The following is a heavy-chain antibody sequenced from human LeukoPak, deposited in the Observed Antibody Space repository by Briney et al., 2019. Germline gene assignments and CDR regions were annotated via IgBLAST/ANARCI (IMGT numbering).Heavy chain of an antibody. CDR2: IYYSGST. J-gene: IGHJ4*02. Sequence: SETLSLTCTVSGGSISSYYWSWIRQPPGKGLEWIGYIYYSGSTNYNPSLKSRVTISVDTSKNQFSLKLSSVTAADTAVYYCARHKIWFGELLYFDYWGQGTLVTVSS. V-gene: IGHV4-59*08. CDR1: GGSISSYY. D-gene: IGHD3-10*01. CDR3: ARHKIWFGELLYFDY.